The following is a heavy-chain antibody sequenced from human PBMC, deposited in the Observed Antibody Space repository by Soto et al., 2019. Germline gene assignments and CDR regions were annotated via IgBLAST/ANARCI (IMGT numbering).Heavy chain of an antibody. CDR2: ISGSGGST. Sequence: EVQLLESGGDLVQRGGSLRLSCAASGFSFNNYAMTWARQAPGKGLEWVSGISGSGGSTDYADSVKGRFSISRDGSKNMVFLQMNSLRTEDTAIYYCAKVDRSESCGYSDYWGQGTLVTVSS. J-gene: IGHJ4*02. V-gene: IGHV3-23*01. CDR3: AKVDRSESCGYSDY. D-gene: IGHD2-21*01. CDR1: GFSFNNYA.